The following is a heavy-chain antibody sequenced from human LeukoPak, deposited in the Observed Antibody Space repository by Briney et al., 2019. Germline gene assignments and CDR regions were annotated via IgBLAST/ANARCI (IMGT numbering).Heavy chain of an antibody. CDR3: ARESEDDDSSGW. CDR1: GGTFSSYA. D-gene: IGHD3-22*01. CDR2: IIPILGIA. J-gene: IGHJ4*02. V-gene: IGHV1-69*04. Sequence: SVKVSCKASGGTFSSYAISWVRQAPGQGLEWMGRIIPILGIANYAQKFQGRVTITADKSTSTAYMELSSLRSEDTAVYYCARESEDDDSSGWWGQGTLVTVSS.